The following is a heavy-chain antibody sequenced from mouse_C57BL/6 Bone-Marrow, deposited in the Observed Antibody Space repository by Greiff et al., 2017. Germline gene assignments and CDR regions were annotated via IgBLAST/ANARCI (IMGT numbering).Heavy chain of an antibody. V-gene: IGHV1-69*01. CDR1: GYTFTSYW. CDR2: IDPSDSYT. J-gene: IGHJ2*01. D-gene: IGHD2-1*01. CDR3: AREGNFYFDY. Sequence: QVQLQQPGAELVMPGASVKLSCKASGYTFTSYWMHWVKQRPGQGLEWIGEIDPSDSYTNYNQKFKGKSTLTVDKSSSTAYMQLSSLTSEDSAVYYCAREGNFYFDYWSQGTTLTVSS.